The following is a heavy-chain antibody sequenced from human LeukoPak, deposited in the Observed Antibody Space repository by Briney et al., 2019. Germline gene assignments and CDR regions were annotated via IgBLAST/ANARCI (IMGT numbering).Heavy chain of an antibody. Sequence: SETLSLTCTVSGGSISSSSYYRGWIRQPPGKGLEWIGSMYYSGSTYYNPSLKSRVTISVDTSKNQFSLKLSSVTAADTAVYYCAREGGLQHHFDYWGQGTLVTVSS. D-gene: IGHD4-11*01. CDR1: GGSISSSSYY. J-gene: IGHJ4*02. CDR2: MYYSGST. V-gene: IGHV4-39*07. CDR3: AREGGLQHHFDY.